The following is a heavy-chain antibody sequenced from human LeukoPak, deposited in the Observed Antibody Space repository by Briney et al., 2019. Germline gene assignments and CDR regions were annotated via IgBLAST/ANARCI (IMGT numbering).Heavy chain of an antibody. D-gene: IGHD6-19*01. CDR3: ASPSDEYSSGWYGSALNY. CDR2: INHSGST. V-gene: IGHV4-34*01. J-gene: IGHJ4*02. Sequence: SETLSLTCAVYGGSFSGYYWSWIRQPPGKGLEWIGEINHSGSTNYNPSLKSRVTISVDTSKNQFSLKLSSVTAADTAVYYYASPSDEYSSGWYGSALNYWGQGTLVIVSS. CDR1: GGSFSGYY.